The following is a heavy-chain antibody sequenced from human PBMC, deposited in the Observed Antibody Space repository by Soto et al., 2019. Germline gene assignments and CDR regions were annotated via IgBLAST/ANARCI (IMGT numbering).Heavy chain of an antibody. D-gene: IGHD1-7*01. J-gene: IGHJ3*02. Sequence: QVQLVQSGAAVKKPGSSVKVSCKASGGTFSSYAISWVRQAPGQGLEWMGGIIPFFGTANYAQKFQGRVTITADEFTSTAYMELSSLGSEVTAVYYCARVEIVNWSYLSLRSAFEIWCRGTIVTVSS. CDR3: ARVEIVNWSYLSLRSAFEI. CDR1: GGTFSSYA. CDR2: IIPFFGTA. V-gene: IGHV1-69*01.